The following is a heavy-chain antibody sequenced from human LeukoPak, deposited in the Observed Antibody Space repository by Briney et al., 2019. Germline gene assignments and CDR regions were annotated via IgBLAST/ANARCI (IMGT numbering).Heavy chain of an antibody. CDR3: ARAYHPRSSWYLH. CDR2: ISYDGSNK. J-gene: IGHJ4*02. CDR1: GFTFSSYA. V-gene: IGHV3-30-3*01. D-gene: IGHD6-13*01. Sequence: GSLRLSCAASGFTFSSYATHWVRQAPGKGLEWVAVISYDGSNKYYADSVKGRFTISRDNSKNTLYLQMNSLRAEDTAVYYCARAYHPRSSWYLHWGQGTLVTVSS.